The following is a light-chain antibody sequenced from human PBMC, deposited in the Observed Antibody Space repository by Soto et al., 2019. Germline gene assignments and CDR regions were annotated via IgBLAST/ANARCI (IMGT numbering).Light chain of an antibody. V-gene: IGKV3-15*01. CDR3: QQYDNWPSVT. CDR1: QSVGRS. CDR2: GTS. J-gene: IGKJ4*01. Sequence: EIAMTQSPPTLSVSPGERDTLSCRASQSVGRSLAWYQQKPGQAPRLLIYGTSARATGIPATFSGSGSGTEFTLTISSLQSEDFAIYYCQQYDNWPSVTFGGGTKV.